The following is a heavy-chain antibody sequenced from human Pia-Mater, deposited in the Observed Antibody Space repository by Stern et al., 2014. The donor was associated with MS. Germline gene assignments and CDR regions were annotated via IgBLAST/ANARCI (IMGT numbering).Heavy chain of an antibody. Sequence: VQLEQSGGRLVQPGGSLRLSCAASGITLSLYGMNWVRQAPGKGLEWVSYISSSSSTIYYADSVEGRFTISRDNAKNSLYLQMNSLRAEDTAVYYCARGYGYFDYWGQGTLVTVSS. V-gene: IGHV3-48*01. CDR2: ISSSSSTI. CDR3: ARGYGYFDY. D-gene: IGHD4-17*01. J-gene: IGHJ4*02. CDR1: GITLSLYG.